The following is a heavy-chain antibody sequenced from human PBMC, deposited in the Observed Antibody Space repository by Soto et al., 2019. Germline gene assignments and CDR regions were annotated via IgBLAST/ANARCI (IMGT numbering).Heavy chain of an antibody. J-gene: IGHJ4*02. V-gene: IGHV3-66*01. Sequence: VGSLRLSCAASGFTVSSNYMSWVRQAPGKGLEWVSVIYSGGSTYYADSVKGRFTISRDNSKNTLYLQMNSLRAEDTAVYYCARDSSSWFDYWGQGTLVTVSS. CDR1: GFTVSSNY. CDR2: IYSGGST. CDR3: ARDSSSWFDY. D-gene: IGHD6-13*01.